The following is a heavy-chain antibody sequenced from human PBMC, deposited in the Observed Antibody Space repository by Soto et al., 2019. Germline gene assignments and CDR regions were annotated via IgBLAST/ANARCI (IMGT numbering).Heavy chain of an antibody. V-gene: IGHV4-4*07. Sequence: SETLSLTXSVSGGTISGYYWTWIRQPAGKGLEWIGRIYSSGNTKYNPSLQSRVTMSLDTSNNQFSLRLTSVTAADTAVYYCARGQRFSDWFDPWGQGTLVTSPQ. J-gene: IGHJ5*02. CDR3: ARGQRFSDWFDP. D-gene: IGHD3-3*01. CDR1: GGTISGYY. CDR2: IYSSGNT.